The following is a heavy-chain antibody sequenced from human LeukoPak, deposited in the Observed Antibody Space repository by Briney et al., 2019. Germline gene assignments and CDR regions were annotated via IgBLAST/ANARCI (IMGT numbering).Heavy chain of an antibody. CDR3: ARIKSSGWYYDY. V-gene: IGHV4-59*02. Sequence: SETLSLTCTVSGDSVTTYYWSWIRQPPGKGLEWLGYVYYSGSATYNPSLKSRVTISLDTSKNQFSLRLSSVTAADTAVYYCARIKSSGWYYDYWGQGTLVTVSS. CDR2: VYYSGSA. D-gene: IGHD6-19*01. CDR1: GDSVTTYY. J-gene: IGHJ4*02.